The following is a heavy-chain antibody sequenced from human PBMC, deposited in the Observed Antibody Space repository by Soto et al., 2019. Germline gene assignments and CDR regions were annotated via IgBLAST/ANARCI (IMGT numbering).Heavy chain of an antibody. J-gene: IGHJ3*02. CDR1: GGSISSYY. V-gene: IGHV4-59*01. CDR3: ARGSDYGDSRIGAFHI. Sequence: QVQLQESGPGLVKPSETLSLTCTVSGGSISSYYWSWIRQPPGKGLEWIGYIYYSGSTNYNPSLKSRVTISVDTSKNQFSLKLSSVTAADTAVYYCARGSDYGDSRIGAFHIWGQGTMVTVSS. D-gene: IGHD4-17*01. CDR2: IYYSGST.